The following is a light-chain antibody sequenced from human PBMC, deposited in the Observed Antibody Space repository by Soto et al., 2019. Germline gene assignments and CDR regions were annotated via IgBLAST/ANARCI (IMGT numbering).Light chain of an antibody. Sequence: QSVLTQPPSTSGTPGQRVSFSCSGGSSNIGRNTVNWYQHLPGTAPKLLIYSNNQRPSGVPDRFSGSKSGTSASLAVSGLQSDDEDDYYCAAWDDTLNGYVFGTGTKVTVL. J-gene: IGLJ1*01. CDR3: AAWDDTLNGYV. CDR2: SNN. V-gene: IGLV1-44*01. CDR1: SSNIGRNT.